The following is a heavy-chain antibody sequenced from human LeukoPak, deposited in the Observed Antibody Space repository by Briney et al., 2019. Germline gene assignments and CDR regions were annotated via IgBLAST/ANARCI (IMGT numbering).Heavy chain of an antibody. V-gene: IGHV3-20*04. J-gene: IGHJ3*02. CDR2: IYWNGGST. CDR3: ARDRDSSGYSNDAFDI. Sequence: PGGSLRLSCAASGFTFDDYGMSWVRQAPGKGLEWVSGIYWNGGSTGYADSVKGRFTISRDNAKNSLYLQMNSLRAEDTALYYCARDRDSSGYSNDAFDIWGQGTMVTVSS. D-gene: IGHD3-22*01. CDR1: GFTFDDYG.